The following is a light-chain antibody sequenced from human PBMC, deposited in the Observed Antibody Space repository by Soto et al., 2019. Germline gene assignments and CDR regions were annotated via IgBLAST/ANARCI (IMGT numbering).Light chain of an antibody. V-gene: IGKV1-9*01. CDR2: AAS. Sequence: DIHLTQSPSFLSASVGDRVTITCRPSQAVPNNMAWYQQKPGKPPNLLIYAASSLQSGVPSRFSGSGSGTHFTLTISSLQAEDFATYYCQQIHSIPITFGQGTRLEI. J-gene: IGKJ5*01. CDR3: QQIHSIPIT. CDR1: QAVPNN.